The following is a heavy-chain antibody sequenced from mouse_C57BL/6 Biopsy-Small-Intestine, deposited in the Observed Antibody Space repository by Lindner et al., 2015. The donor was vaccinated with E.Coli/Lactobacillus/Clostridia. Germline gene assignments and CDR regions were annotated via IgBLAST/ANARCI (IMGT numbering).Heavy chain of an antibody. CDR3: ARWAGFYDYFDY. CDR2: IFPGDGDT. D-gene: IGHD2-3*01. CDR1: GYTFSNSW. Sequence: VQLQESGPELVKPGASVKISCMASGYTFSNSWMNWVKQRPGKGLEWIGRIFPGDGDTNYNGKFKDKATLTADKSSSTAYMQLSSLTSEDSAVYFCARWAGFYDYFDYWGPRHNSHSLL. J-gene: IGHJ2*01. V-gene: IGHV1-82*01.